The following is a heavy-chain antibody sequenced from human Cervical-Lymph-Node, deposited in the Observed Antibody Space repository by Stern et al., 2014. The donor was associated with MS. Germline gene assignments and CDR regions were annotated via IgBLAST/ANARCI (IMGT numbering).Heavy chain of an antibody. J-gene: IGHJ5*02. V-gene: IGHV4-39*01. Sequence: QLQLQESGPGLVKPSETLSLTCAVSGGSVSDSRYYWGWIRQPPGKGLEWLGSVSYPGATDNNPSLKSRVTISVDTTKNHFPLKLTSVTAADTALYYCSRHLPYSSSWYNWFDPWGQGTLVTVSS. CDR3: SRHLPYSSSWYNWFDP. D-gene: IGHD6-13*01. CDR1: GGSVSDSRYY. CDR2: VSYPGAT.